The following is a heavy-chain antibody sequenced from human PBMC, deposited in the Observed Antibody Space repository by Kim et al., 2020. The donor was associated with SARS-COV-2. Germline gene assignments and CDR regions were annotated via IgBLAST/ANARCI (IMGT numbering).Heavy chain of an antibody. V-gene: IGHV1-18*01. CDR3: ARSRSGGFIDY. D-gene: IGHD6-19*01. Sequence: TNYAQKLQGRVTMTTDTSTSTAYMELRSLRSDDTAVYYCARSRSGGFIDYWGQGTLVTVSS. CDR2: T. J-gene: IGHJ4*02.